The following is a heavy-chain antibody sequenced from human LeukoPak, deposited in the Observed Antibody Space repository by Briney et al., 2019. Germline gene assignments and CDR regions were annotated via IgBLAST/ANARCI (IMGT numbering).Heavy chain of an antibody. CDR2: IWYDGSNK. CDR1: GFTFSSYG. D-gene: IGHD3-3*01. V-gene: IGHV3-33*01. J-gene: IGHJ6*02. Sequence: GRSLRLSCAASGFTFSSYGMHWVRQAPGKGLEWVAVIWYDGSNKYYADSVKGRFTSSRDNSKNTLYLQMNSLRAEDTAVYYCARDSLEYYDFWSGYTKSYYYYGMDVWGQGTTVTVSS. CDR3: ARDSLEYYDFWSGYTKSYYYYGMDV.